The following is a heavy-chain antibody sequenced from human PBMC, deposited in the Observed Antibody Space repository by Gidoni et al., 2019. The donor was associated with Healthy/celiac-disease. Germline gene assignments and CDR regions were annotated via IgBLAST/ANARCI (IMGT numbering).Heavy chain of an antibody. CDR3: ARDWPISSTIPIGFDY. CDR2: ISSSSSYI. V-gene: IGHV3-21*01. CDR1: GFTFSSYS. Sequence: EVQLVESGGGLVKPGGSLRLSCAASGFTFSSYSMNWVRQAPGKGLEWVSSISSSSSYIYYADSVKGRFTISRDNAKNSLYLQMNSLRAEDTAVYYCARDWPISSTIPIGFDYWGQGTLVTVSS. D-gene: IGHD2-2*01. J-gene: IGHJ4*02.